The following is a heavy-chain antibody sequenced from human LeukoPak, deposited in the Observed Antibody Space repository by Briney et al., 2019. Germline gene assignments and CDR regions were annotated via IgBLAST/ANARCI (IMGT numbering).Heavy chain of an antibody. V-gene: IGHV3-66*01. CDR2: IYSGGTT. CDR3: ARDAGYCSDGVCYRTRFDS. J-gene: IGHJ4*02. CDR1: GFTVGGNY. Sequence: GGSLRLSCVLSGFTVGGNYMSWVRQAPGRGLEWVSTIYSGGTTYYADAVKGRFIISRDNSKNTLFLQMNSLRAEDTAIYYCARDAGYCSDGVCYRTRFDSWGQGALVTVSS. D-gene: IGHD2-15*01.